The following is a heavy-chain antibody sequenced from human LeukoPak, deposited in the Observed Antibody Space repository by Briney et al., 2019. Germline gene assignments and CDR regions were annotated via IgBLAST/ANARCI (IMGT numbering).Heavy chain of an antibody. CDR1: GFTVSSNY. V-gene: IGHV3-53*01. CDR3: ARSPSPYYDFWSGYYSVSWFDP. D-gene: IGHD3-3*01. CDR2: IYSGGST. J-gene: IGHJ5*02. Sequence: PGGSLRLSCAASGFTVSSNYMSWVRQAPAKGLEWVSVIYSGGSTYYADSVKGRFTISRDNSKNTLYLQMNSLRAEDTAVYYCARSPSPYYDFWSGYYSVSWFDPWGQGTLVTVSS.